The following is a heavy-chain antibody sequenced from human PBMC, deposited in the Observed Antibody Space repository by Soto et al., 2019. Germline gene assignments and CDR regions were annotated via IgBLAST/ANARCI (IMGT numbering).Heavy chain of an antibody. CDR1: GFSLTSGVVG. V-gene: IGHV2-5*01. J-gene: IGHJ6*01. Sequence: QITLKESGPTLVKPTQTLTLTCTFSGFSLTSGVVGVGWIRQPPGEALEWLALIYWNDEQYYNPSLRNRLTITRGTPKNQVVLTMANMDPVGTATYFRAHRLPGPSGYDVWGQGTPVNVSS. D-gene: IGHD6-13*01. CDR2: IYWNDEQ. CDR3: AHRLPGPSGYDV.